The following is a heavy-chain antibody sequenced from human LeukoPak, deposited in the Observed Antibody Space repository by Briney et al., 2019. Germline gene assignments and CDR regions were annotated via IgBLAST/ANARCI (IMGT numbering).Heavy chain of an antibody. CDR2: INHSGST. CDR1: GGSFSGYY. J-gene: IGHJ6*03. CDR3: ATTTLYYYYYYMDV. V-gene: IGHV4-34*01. D-gene: IGHD4-17*01. Sequence: SETLSLTCAVYGGSFSGYYWSWIRQPPGKGLEWMGEINHSGSTNYNPSLKSRVTISVDTSKNQFSLKLSSVTAADTAVYYCATTTLYYYYYYMDVWGKGTTVTVSS.